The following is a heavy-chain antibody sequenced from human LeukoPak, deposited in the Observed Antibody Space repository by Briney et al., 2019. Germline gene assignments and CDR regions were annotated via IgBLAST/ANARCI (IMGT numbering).Heavy chain of an antibody. CDR1: GFSVRSPYY. D-gene: IGHD3-10*01. CDR3: AGGGSGNYWDFDY. Sequence: SETLSLTCAVSGFSVRSPYYWGWIRQPPGKGLEWIGSVHHSGYTHYNPSLKSRVTTSIDTSNNQFSLKLKLNSVTAADTAVYYCAGGGSGNYWDFDYWGQGTLVTVSS. J-gene: IGHJ4*02. CDR2: VHHSGYT. V-gene: IGHV4-38-2*01.